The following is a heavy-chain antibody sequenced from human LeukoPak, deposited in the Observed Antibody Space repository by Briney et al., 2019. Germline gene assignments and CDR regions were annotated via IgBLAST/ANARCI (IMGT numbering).Heavy chain of an antibody. Sequence: ASVKVPCKASGYTFTSYGISWVRQAPGQGLEWMGWISAYNGNTNYAQKLQGRVTMTTDTSTSTAYMELRSLRSNDTAVYYCARESLAYYYYYGMDVWGQGTTVTVSS. CDR1: GYTFTSYG. V-gene: IGHV1-18*01. J-gene: IGHJ6*02. CDR2: ISAYNGNT. CDR3: ARESLAYYYYYGMDV.